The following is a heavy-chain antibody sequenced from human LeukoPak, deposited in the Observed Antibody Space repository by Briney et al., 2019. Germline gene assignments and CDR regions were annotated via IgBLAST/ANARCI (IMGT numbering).Heavy chain of an antibody. J-gene: IGHJ3*02. Sequence: SETLSLTCTVSGGSISSGSYYWGWVRQSPGRGLEWLGNIFYNGGPYYNPSFKSRVVISVDTSKNHFSLTLNAVTAADTAVYHCASYSGIYSAFEIWSQGTLVTVSS. V-gene: IGHV4-39*07. CDR1: GGSISSGSYY. CDR2: IFYNGGP. CDR3: ASYSGIYSAFEI. D-gene: IGHD1-26*01.